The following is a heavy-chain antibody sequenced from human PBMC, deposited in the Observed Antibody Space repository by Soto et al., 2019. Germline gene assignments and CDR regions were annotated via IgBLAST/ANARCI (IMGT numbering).Heavy chain of an antibody. CDR1: GYTFTGYY. J-gene: IGHJ6*02. Sequence: ASVKVSCKASGYTFTGYYMHWVRQAPGQGLEWMGWINPNSGGTNYAQKFQGRVTMTRDTSISTAYMELSRLRSDDTAVYYCAREETARITMVVVVIYGMDVWGQGTTVTVSS. CDR2: INPNSGGT. V-gene: IGHV1-2*02. CDR3: AREETARITMVVVVIYGMDV. D-gene: IGHD3-22*01.